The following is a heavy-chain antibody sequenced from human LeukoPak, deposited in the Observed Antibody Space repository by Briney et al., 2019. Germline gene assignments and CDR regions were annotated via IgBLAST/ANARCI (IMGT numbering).Heavy chain of an antibody. D-gene: IGHD1-14*01. CDR1: GGSINSHY. CDR3: ASGVAGNTWYGVFDF. CDR2: VFNGGST. V-gene: IGHV4-59*11. Sequence: PSETLSLTCSVSGGSINSHYWSWIRQSPGKGLEWIGYVFNGGSTNYNPSLKSRVTMSLDTSRDQFSLRLGSVPAAATAFYYCASGVAGNTWYGVFDFWGRGTLITVSS. J-gene: IGHJ4*02.